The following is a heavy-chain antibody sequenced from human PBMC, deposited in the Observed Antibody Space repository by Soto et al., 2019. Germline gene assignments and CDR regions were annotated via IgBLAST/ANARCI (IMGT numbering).Heavy chain of an antibody. CDR1: GFTFSSYD. J-gene: IGHJ6*02. CDR2: IGTAGDT. Sequence: PGGSLRLSCAASGFTFSSYDMHWVRQATGKGLEWVSAIGTAGDTYYPGSVKGRFTISRENAKNSLYLQMNSLRAGDTAVYYCARGARDPKITIFGVGRNYYYYGMDAWGQGTTVTVSS. D-gene: IGHD3-3*01. V-gene: IGHV3-13*01. CDR3: ARGARDPKITIFGVGRNYYYYGMDA.